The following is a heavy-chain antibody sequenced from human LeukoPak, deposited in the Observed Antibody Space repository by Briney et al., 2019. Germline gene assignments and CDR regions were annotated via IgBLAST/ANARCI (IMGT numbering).Heavy chain of an antibody. CDR1: GYTFTSYA. Sequence: ASVKVSCKASGYTFTSYAMHWVRQAPGQRLEWMGWINAGNGNTKYSQKFQGRVTITRDTSASTAYMELSSLRSEGTAVYYCARPYYYDSSGYYYTYWGQGTLVTVSS. CDR2: INAGNGNT. CDR3: ARPYYYDSSGYYYTY. V-gene: IGHV1-3*01. J-gene: IGHJ4*02. D-gene: IGHD3-22*01.